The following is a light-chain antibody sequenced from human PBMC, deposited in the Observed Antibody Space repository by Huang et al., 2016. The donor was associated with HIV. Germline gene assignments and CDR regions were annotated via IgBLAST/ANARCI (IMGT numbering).Light chain of an antibody. CDR2: QVS. Sequence: VVLTQSPLYLSVTLGQPASISCRSSQSLIHSNGNTYLNWFQQRPGQSPRRLISQVSRRDSGVADRVSGSGSGTDVTLKISRVEAEDVGVYYCMQGTHLFTFGGGTRVDIK. V-gene: IGKV2-30*02. CDR1: QSLIHSNGNTY. J-gene: IGKJ4*01. CDR3: MQGTHLFT.